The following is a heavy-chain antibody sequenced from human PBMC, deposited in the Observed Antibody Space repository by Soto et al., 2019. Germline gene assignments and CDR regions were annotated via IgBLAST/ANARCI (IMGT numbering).Heavy chain of an antibody. CDR2: INHSGST. D-gene: IGHD3-16*02. CDR1: GGSFSGYY. V-gene: IGHV4-34*01. J-gene: IGHJ4*02. Sequence: SETLSLTCAVYGGSFSGYYWSWIRQPPGKGLEWIGEINHSGSTNYNPSIKSRVTISVDTSKNHFSLRLSSVTAADTAVYYCARFALRLGELSPDWGQGTLVTVSS. CDR3: ARFALRLGELSPD.